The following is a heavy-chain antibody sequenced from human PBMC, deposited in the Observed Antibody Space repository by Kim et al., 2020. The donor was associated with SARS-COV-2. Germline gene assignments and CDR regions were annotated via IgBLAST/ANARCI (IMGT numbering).Heavy chain of an antibody. CDR2: IYPGDSDT. D-gene: IGHD6-6*01. CDR1: GYSFTSYW. CDR3: ARLILGSSIAARPLGTTPARSWYFDL. V-gene: IGHV5-51*01. J-gene: IGHJ2*01. Sequence: GESLKISCKGSGYSFTSYWIGWVRQMPGKGLEWMGIIYPGDSDTRYSPSFQGQVTISADKSISTAYLQWSSLKASDTAMYYCARLILGSSIAARPLGTTPARSWYFDLSGRGTLVTVS.